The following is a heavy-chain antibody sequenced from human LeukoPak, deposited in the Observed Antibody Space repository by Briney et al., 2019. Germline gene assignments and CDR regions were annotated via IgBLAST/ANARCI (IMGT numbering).Heavy chain of an antibody. J-gene: IGHJ6*02. Sequence: VASVKVSCRASGFTFTSSAMQWVRQARGQRLEWIGWIVVGSGNTNHAQKFQERVTITRDMSTSTAYMELSSLRSEDTAVYYCAAESSPAPFYYYGMDVWGQGTTVTVSS. CDR2: IVVGSGNT. D-gene: IGHD6-6*01. CDR1: GFTFTSSA. V-gene: IGHV1-58*02. CDR3: AAESSPAPFYYYGMDV.